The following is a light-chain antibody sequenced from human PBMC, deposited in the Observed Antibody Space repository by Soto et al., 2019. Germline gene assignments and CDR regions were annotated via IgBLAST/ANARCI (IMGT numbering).Light chain of an antibody. CDR3: CSYAGSSTPLYV. CDR1: SSDVGSYNL. CDR2: EGS. Sequence: QSVLTQPASVSGSPGQSITISCTGTSSDVGSYNLVSWYQQHPGKAPKLMIYEGSKRPSGVSNRFSGSKSGNTASLTISGLQVEDEADYYCCSYAGSSTPLYVFGTGTKLTVL. V-gene: IGLV2-23*01. J-gene: IGLJ1*01.